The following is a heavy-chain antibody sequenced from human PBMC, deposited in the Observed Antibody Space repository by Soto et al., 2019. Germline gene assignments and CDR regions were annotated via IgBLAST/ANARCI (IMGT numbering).Heavy chain of an antibody. J-gene: IGHJ4*02. D-gene: IGHD6-13*01. V-gene: IGHV1-18*01. CDR1: GYTYNAYG. CDR2: ISAYNGDT. CDR3: ARIMEQQLARPFDY. Sequence: GASVKVSCKASGYTYNAYGFSWVRQAPGQGLEWMGWISAYNGDTYYAQKVQGRVTMTTDTSTSTAYMELRSLTSDDTAVYYCARIMEQQLARPFDYWGQGTLVTVSS.